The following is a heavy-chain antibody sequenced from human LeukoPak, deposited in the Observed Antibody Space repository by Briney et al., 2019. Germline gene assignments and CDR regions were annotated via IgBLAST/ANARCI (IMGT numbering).Heavy chain of an antibody. Sequence: ASVKVSCKASGYTFTSYGISWVRQAPGQGLEWMGWISAYNGNTNYAQKFQGRVTMTRNTSISTAYMELSSLRSEDTAVYYCARGRGGRGEYFQHWGQGTLVTVSS. CDR1: GYTFTSYG. CDR2: ISAYNGNT. CDR3: ARGRGGRGEYFQH. D-gene: IGHD3-10*01. V-gene: IGHV1-18*01. J-gene: IGHJ1*01.